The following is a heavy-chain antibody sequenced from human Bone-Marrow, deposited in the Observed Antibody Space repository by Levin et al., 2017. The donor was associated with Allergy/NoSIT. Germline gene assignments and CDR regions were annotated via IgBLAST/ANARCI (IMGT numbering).Heavy chain of an antibody. V-gene: IGHV3-30*18. D-gene: IGHD5-24*01. CDR2: ISFDGTKK. CDR3: AKDGDGDEMGDAFDI. J-gene: IGHJ3*02. CDR1: GFTFRDYG. Sequence: GGSLRLSCAASGFTFRDYGIHWVRQAPGKGLEWVTVISFDGTKKFYGDSVKGRFTIARDTSKNTVHLQMSSLRPEDTAVYYCAKDGDGDEMGDAFDIWGQGTKVIVSS.